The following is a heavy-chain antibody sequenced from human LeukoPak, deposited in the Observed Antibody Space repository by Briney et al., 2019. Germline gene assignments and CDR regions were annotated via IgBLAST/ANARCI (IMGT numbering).Heavy chain of an antibody. CDR3: ARDYYDYVWGSYRYTFDY. Sequence: GGSLRLSCAASGFTFSSYWMSWVRQAPGKGLEWVAHIKQDGSEKYYVDSVKGRFTISRDNAKNSLYLQMNSLRAEDTAVYYCARDYYDYVWGSYRYTFDYWGQGTLVTVSS. J-gene: IGHJ4*02. D-gene: IGHD3-16*02. CDR2: IKQDGSEK. V-gene: IGHV3-7*01. CDR1: GFTFSSYW.